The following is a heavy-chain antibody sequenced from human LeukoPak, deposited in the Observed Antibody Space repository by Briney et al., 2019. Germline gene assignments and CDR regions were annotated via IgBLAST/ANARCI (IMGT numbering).Heavy chain of an antibody. V-gene: IGHV3-21*01. CDR3: ARESGWDCGADCYSDY. J-gene: IGHJ4*02. D-gene: IGHD2-21*02. CDR1: GFTFSTYA. Sequence: GGSLRLSCAASGFTFSTYAMSWVRQAPGKGLEWVSSITSGSSYTYYGDSVKGRFTISRDNAKNSLYLQMNSLRAEDTAVYYCARESGWDCGADCYSDYWGQGTLVAGSS. CDR2: ITSGSSYT.